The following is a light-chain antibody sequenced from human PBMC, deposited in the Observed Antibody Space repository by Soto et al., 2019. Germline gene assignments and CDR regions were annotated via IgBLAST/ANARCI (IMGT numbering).Light chain of an antibody. CDR1: QGISNW. V-gene: IGKV1-12*01. CDR3: QQAKNCPLT. J-gene: IGKJ4*01. CDR2: AAT. Sequence: DIQMTQSPPSVSASVGAGVTISCRASQGISNWLAWYQQKPGKAPNLLIYAATRLQSGVPSRFSGSESGTDFTLTISSLHPEDFVSYYCQQAKNCPLTFGGGARVDI.